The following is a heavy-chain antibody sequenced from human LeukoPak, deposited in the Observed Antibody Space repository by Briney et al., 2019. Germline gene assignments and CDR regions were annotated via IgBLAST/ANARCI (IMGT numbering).Heavy chain of an antibody. V-gene: IGHV3-23*01. D-gene: IGHD2-2*01. CDR1: GFTFSSYG. CDR2: ISGSGGST. Sequence: PGGSLRLSCAASGFTFSSYGMSWVRQAPGEGLEWVSAISGSGGSTYYADSVKGRFTISRDNSKNTLYLQMNSLRVDDTAVYYCAGGSCSNSRCHDAFDIWGQGTMVTVSS. J-gene: IGHJ3*02. CDR3: AGGSCSNSRCHDAFDI.